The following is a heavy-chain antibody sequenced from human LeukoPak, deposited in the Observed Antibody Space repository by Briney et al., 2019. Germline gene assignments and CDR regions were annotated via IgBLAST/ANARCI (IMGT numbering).Heavy chain of an antibody. Sequence: GRSLRLSCAASKFTFNHYAMHWVRQTPAKGLEWVSGISWNGDDMDYADSVKGRFTISRDNSKNTLYLQMNSLRAEDTAVYYCARGGYSGYEPWGQGTLVTVSS. J-gene: IGHJ5*02. CDR2: ISWNGDDM. CDR1: KFTFNHYA. D-gene: IGHD5-12*01. V-gene: IGHV3-9*01. CDR3: ARGGYSGYEP.